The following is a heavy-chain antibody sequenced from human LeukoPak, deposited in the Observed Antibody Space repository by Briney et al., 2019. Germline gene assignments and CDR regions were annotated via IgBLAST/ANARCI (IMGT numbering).Heavy chain of an antibody. D-gene: IGHD2-2*01. Sequence: ASVKVSCKASGYTFTSYGISWVRQAPGQGLEWMGWISAYNGNTNYAQKLQGRVTITRDTSASTAYMELSSLRSEDTAVYYCARGDIVVVPATPSGFDPWGQGTLVTVSS. CDR1: GYTFTSYG. V-gene: IGHV1-18*01. CDR3: ARGDIVVVPATPSGFDP. CDR2: ISAYNGNT. J-gene: IGHJ5*02.